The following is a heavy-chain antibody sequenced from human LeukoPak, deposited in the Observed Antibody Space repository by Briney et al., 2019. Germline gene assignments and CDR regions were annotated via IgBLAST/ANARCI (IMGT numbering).Heavy chain of an antibody. Sequence: SETLSLTCTVSGGSISSYYWSWIRQPPGKGLEWIGYIYYSGSTNYNPSLKSRVTISVDTSKNQFSLKLSSVTAADTAVYYCARDGGSGYPLDYWGQGTLVTVSS. CDR2: IYYSGST. D-gene: IGHD3-22*01. CDR3: ARDGGSGYPLDY. V-gene: IGHV4-59*01. J-gene: IGHJ4*02. CDR1: GGSISSYY.